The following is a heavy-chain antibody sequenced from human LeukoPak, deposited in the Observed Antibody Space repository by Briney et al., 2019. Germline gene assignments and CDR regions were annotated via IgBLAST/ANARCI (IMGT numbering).Heavy chain of an antibody. J-gene: IGHJ4*02. CDR3: ARSYSSSYYSFDY. D-gene: IGHD6-13*01. CDR1: GYTFTSYD. V-gene: IGHV1-8*01. CDR2: MNPNSGNT. Sequence: ASVKVSCKASGYTFTSYDINWVRQATGQGLEWMGWMNPNSGNTGYAQKFQGRVTMTRNTSISTAYMELSSLRSEDTAVYYCARSYSSSYYSFDYWGQGTLVTVSS.